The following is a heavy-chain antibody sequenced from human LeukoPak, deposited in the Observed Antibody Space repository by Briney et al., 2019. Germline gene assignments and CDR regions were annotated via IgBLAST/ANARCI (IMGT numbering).Heavy chain of an antibody. V-gene: IGHV1-69*05. J-gene: IGHJ6*03. CDR3: ATKPGYCRSTSCYKYYYYMDG. CDR2: IIPTFGTA. CDR1: GGTFSSYA. Sequence: SVKVSCKASGGTFSSYAISWVRQAPGQGLKWMGGIIPTFGTANYAQKFQGRVTITTDESTSTAYMEVSSLRSEDTAVYYCATKPGYCRSTSCYKYYYYMDGWGKGTTVTVSS. D-gene: IGHD2-2*02.